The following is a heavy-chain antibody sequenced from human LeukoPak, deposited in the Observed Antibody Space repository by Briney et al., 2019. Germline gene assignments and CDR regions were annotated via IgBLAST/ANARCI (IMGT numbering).Heavy chain of an antibody. D-gene: IGHD2-15*01. V-gene: IGHV3-66*01. CDR1: EFTFSSYW. J-gene: IGHJ6*03. CDR2: IYSGGST. CDR3: ASRRGGSSYYYYYMDV. Sequence: GGSLRLSCAASEFTFSSYWMSWVRQAPGKGLEWVSVIYSGGSTYYADSVKGRFTISRDNSKNTLYLQMNSLRAEDTAVYYCASRRGGSSYYYYYMDVWGKGTTVTISS.